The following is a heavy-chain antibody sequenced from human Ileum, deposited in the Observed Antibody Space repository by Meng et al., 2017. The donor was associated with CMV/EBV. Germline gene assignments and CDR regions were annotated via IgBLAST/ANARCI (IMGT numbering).Heavy chain of an antibody. CDR1: GGSVNSGNYY. J-gene: IGHJ4*02. V-gene: IGHV4-61*02. CDR2: MYTSGST. CDR3: ASQIGYFDY. Sequence: QLQLQGPGPGLVKPSQPLSLTCTVSGGSVNSGNYYWTWLRQPAGKEMELIGRMYTSGSTSYNPSLKSRVSISSDTSKNQFSLKLTSVTAADTAVYYCASQIGYFDYWGQGILVTVSS.